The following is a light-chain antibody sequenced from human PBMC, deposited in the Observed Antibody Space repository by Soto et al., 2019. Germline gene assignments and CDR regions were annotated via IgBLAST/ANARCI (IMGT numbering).Light chain of an antibody. CDR1: SSDIGSYNH. CDR3: ISYTARQSSL. V-gene: IGLV2-14*03. Sequence: QSALTQPDSVSGSPVQSITISFSGASSDIGSYNHVAWYQQFPVKSPKLMIYAVSDPPPEVSDRFSGSKTGITAYLTISGLQTEDEADYYCISYTARQSSLFGPGPKVTVL. J-gene: IGLJ1*01. CDR2: AVS.